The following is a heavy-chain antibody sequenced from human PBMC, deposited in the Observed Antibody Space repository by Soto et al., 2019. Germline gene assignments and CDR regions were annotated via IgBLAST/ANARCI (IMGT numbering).Heavy chain of an antibody. Sequence: QITLKESGPTLVKPTQTLTLTCTFSGFSLSTRGVGVGWIRQPPGKALEWLALIYWDDDKRYSPSLKSRRTITKGTSKNQVVLTMTNMDPVDTATYYGAHRPRENWFDPWGQGTLVTVSS. J-gene: IGHJ5*02. CDR2: IYWDDDK. V-gene: IGHV2-5*02. D-gene: IGHD1-26*01. CDR1: GFSLSTRGVG. CDR3: AHRPRENWFDP.